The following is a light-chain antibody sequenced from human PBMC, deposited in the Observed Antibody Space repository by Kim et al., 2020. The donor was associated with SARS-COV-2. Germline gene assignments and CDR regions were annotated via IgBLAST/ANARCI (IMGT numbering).Light chain of an antibody. CDR2: DVT. V-gene: IGLV2-14*03. J-gene: IGLJ2*01. CDR3: TSSTSSSTLPVV. Sequence: ITISGTATSSDVGHYNCVSWYPQHPGEAPILMIYDVTNRPSGVSNRFSGSETGNPALLTISGLQAEDDDDYVCTSSTSSSTLPVVFGGGTQLTVL. CDR1: SSDVGHYNC.